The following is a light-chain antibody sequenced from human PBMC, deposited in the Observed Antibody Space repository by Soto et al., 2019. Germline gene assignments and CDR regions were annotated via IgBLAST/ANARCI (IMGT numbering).Light chain of an antibody. CDR2: ATS. CDR1: QGISTH. CDR3: QQSYSTPPGT. J-gene: IGKJ1*01. Sequence: DIQMTQSPSSLSASVGDRVTITCRASQGISTHLIWYQQKPGKAPKLLIYATSSLQSGVPSRFSGSGSGTDFTLTISSLQPEDFATYYCQQSYSTPPGTFGQGTKVDIK. V-gene: IGKV1-39*01.